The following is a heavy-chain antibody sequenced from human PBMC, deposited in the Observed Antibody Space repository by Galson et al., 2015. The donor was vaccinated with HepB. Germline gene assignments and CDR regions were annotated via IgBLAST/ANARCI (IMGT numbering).Heavy chain of an antibody. CDR2: IIPIFGTA. Sequence: SVKVSCKASGGTFSSYAISWVRQAPGQGLEWMGGIIPIFGTANYAQKFQGRVTITADESTSTAYMELSSLRSEDTAVYYCARDLGYCSGGSCYGYWGQGTLVTVSS. CDR1: GGTFSSYA. D-gene: IGHD2-15*01. J-gene: IGHJ4*02. V-gene: IGHV1-69*13. CDR3: ARDLGYCSGGSCYGY.